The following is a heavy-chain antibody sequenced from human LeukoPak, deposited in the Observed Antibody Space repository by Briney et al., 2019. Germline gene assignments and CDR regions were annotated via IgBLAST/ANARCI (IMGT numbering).Heavy chain of an antibody. V-gene: IGHV3-7*01. Sequence: GGSLRLSCAASGFTFTNYWMSWVRQAPGKGLELVANIKQDRSEKYYVDSVKGRFTISRDNAKNSLYLQMNSLRAEDTAVYYCARDGCKNSGYDSCWFDPWGQGTLVTVSS. D-gene: IGHD5-12*01. J-gene: IGHJ5*02. CDR1: GFTFTNYW. CDR2: IKQDRSEK. CDR3: ARDGCKNSGYDSCWFDP.